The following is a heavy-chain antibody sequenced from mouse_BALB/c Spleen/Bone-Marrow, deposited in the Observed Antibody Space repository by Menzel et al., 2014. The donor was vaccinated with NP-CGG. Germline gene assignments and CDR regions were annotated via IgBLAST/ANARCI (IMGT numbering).Heavy chain of an antibody. V-gene: IGHV1S81*02. CDR1: GYTFTSYY. D-gene: IGHD2-14*01. Sequence: QVQLKESGAELVKPGASVKLSCKASGYTFTSYYMYWVKQRPGQGLEWIGEFNPSNGGTNFNEKFKSKATLTVDKSSSTAYVQLSSLTSEDSAVYYCTRGGAYYRYTSFAYWGQGTLVTVSA. J-gene: IGHJ3*01. CDR2: FNPSNGGT. CDR3: TRGGAYYRYTSFAY.